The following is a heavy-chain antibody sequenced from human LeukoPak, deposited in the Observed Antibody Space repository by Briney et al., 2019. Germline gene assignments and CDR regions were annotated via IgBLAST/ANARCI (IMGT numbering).Heavy chain of an antibody. CDR1: GGSISSGDYY. D-gene: IGHD2-15*01. J-gene: IGHJ5*02. CDR3: ASLRAAGNWFDP. V-gene: IGHV4-30-4*01. Sequence: SQTLSLTCTVSGGSISSGDYYWSWIRQPPGKGLEWIGYIYYGGSTYYNPSLKSRVTISVDTSKNQFSLKLSSVTAADTAVYYCASLRAAGNWFDPWGQGTLVTVSS. CDR2: IYYGGST.